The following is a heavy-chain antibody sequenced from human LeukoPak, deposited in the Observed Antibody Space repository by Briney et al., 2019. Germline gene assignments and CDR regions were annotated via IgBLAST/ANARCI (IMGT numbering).Heavy chain of an antibody. V-gene: IGHV3-23*01. J-gene: IGHJ5*02. CDR2: NSGSGDST. CDR3: AKDGQRQQHWFDP. D-gene: IGHD6-13*01. CDR1: GFTLRSYV. Sequence: SGGSLRLSCVASGFTLRSYVMNWVRQTPGKGLEWVSSNSGSGDSTFYADSVNGRFIISRDNSKNTQYLQINSLRAEAAAVYYFAKDGQRQQHWFDPWGQGTLVTVSS.